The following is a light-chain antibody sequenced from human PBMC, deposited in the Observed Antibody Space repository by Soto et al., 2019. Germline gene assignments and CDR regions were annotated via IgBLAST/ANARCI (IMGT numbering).Light chain of an antibody. J-gene: IGKJ5*01. CDR1: QSISRY. CDR2: DAS. Sequence: EIVLTQSPATLSLSPGERATLSCRASQSISRYLAWYQQKPGQAPRLLIYDASNRATGIPARFSGSGSGTDLTLTISSLEPEDFAVYYCQQRSNWPPGFGQGTRLEIK. V-gene: IGKV3-11*01. CDR3: QQRSNWPPG.